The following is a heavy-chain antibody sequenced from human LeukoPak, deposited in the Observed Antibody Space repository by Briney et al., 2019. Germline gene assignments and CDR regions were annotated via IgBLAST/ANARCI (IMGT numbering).Heavy chain of an antibody. D-gene: IGHD6-19*01. CDR1: GFTFDNYA. V-gene: IGHV3-9*01. Sequence: AGGSLRLSCAASGFTFDNYAMNWVRQVPGKGLVWISLISWNSGTIGYADSVKGRFTISRDNANNFLYLQMNSLRAEDTALYYCARAYKDRSLAGKKEFFQHWGQGTLVTVSS. J-gene: IGHJ1*01. CDR2: ISWNSGTI. CDR3: ARAYKDRSLAGKKEFFQH.